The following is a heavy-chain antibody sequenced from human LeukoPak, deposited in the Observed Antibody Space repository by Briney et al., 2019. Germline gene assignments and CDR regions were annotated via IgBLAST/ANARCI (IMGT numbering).Heavy chain of an antibody. Sequence: PGGSLRLSCAASGFTFSSYSMNWVRQAPGKGLEWVSYISSSSSTIYYADSVKGRFTISRDNAKNSLYLQMNSLRAEDTAVYYCARGGPKYSYGAWANGMDVWGQGTTVTVSS. CDR1: GFTFSSYS. V-gene: IGHV3-48*04. D-gene: IGHD5-18*01. CDR2: ISSSSSTI. CDR3: ARGGPKYSYGAWANGMDV. J-gene: IGHJ6*02.